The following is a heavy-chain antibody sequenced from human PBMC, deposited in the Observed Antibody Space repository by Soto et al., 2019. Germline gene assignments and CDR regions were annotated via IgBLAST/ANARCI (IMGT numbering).Heavy chain of an antibody. CDR2: ISYDGSNK. V-gene: IGHV3-30*18. Sequence: GGSLRLSCAASGFTFGSYGMHWVRQAPGKGLEWEAVISYDGSNKYYADSVKGRFTISRDNSKITLYLQMNSLRAEDTVVYYCAKGDREDYDFWSGYYFPYGMDVWGQGT. CDR1: GFTFGSYG. CDR3: AKGDREDYDFWSGYYFPYGMDV. J-gene: IGHJ6*02. D-gene: IGHD3-3*01.